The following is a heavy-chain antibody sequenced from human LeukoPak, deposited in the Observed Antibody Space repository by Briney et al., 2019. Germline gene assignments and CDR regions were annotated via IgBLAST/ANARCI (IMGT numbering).Heavy chain of an antibody. CDR2: IKEDGSKK. V-gene: IGHV3-7*01. J-gene: IGHJ4*02. CDR3: ATPADDY. CDR1: GFTFSTSY. Sequence: PGGSLRLSCAASGFTFSTSYMSWVRQAPGKGLEWVANIKEDGSKKSYADSVKGRFTTSRDNAKSSLYLQMNSLRAEDTALYYCATPADDYWGQGTLVTVSS.